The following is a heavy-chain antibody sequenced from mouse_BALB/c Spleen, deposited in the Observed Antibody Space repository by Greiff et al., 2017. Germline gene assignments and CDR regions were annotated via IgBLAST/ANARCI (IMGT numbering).Heavy chain of an antibody. CDR1: GFSLTSYG. J-gene: IGHJ4*01. V-gene: IGHV2-9*02. Sequence: VHLVESGPGLVAPSQSLSITCTVSGFSLTSYGVHWVRQPPGKGLEWLGVIWAGGSTNYNSALMSRLSISKDNSKSQVFLKMNSLQTDDTAMYYSARDPPRDDYAMDYWGQGTSVTVSS. CDR3: ARDPPRDDYAMDY. CDR2: IWAGGST.